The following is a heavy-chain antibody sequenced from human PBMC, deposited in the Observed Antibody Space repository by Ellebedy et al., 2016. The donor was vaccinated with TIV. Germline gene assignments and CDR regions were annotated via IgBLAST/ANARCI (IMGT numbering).Heavy chain of an antibody. D-gene: IGHD2-15*01. V-gene: IGHV1-18*01. CDR1: GFTFTSHE. Sequence: ASVKVSCXSSGFTFTSHEYFWVRQAPGQGLEWMARVRVYNGDTNYAQKFQSRVTMTTDTSTSTLYMELRSLRADDTAVYYCALKRGGWYSDLWGRGTLVTVSS. CDR2: VRVYNGDT. CDR3: ALKRGGWYSDL. J-gene: IGHJ2*01.